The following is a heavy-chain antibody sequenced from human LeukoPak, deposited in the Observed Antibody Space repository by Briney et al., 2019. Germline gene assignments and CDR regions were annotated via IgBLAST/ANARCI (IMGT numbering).Heavy chain of an antibody. CDR1: GYTLIEVS. J-gene: IGHJ4*02. D-gene: IGHD3-22*01. CDR3: ATGRDSSDYYRPFDY. CDR2: FDPEEGET. V-gene: IGHV1-24*01. Sequence: GAVNVSCKVSGYTLIEVSIHEVGQAPGKGGEGVGGFDPEEGETIYAQKFHGGGTMTEDTSTDTAYMELSSLRSEDTAVYYCATGRDSSDYYRPFDYWGQGTLVTVSS.